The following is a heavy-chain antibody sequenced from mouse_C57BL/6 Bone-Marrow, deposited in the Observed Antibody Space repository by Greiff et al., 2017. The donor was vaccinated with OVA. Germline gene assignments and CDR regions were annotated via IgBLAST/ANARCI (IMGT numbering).Heavy chain of an antibody. CDR1: GFSLTSYA. CDR3: ARVSLYYPGYYFDD. D-gene: IGHD2-1*01. CDR2: IWTGGGT. J-gene: IGHJ2*01. Sequence: VKLVESGPGLVAPSQSLSITCTVSGFSLTSYAISWVRQPPGKGLEWLGVIWTGGGTNYNSALKSRLSISKDNSKSQGFLKMNSLQTDDTARDYGARVSLYYPGYYFDDWGQGTTLTVSS. V-gene: IGHV2-9-1*01.